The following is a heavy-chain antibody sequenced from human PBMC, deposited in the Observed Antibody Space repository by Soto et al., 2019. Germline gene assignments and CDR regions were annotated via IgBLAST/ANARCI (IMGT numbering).Heavy chain of an antibody. CDR1: GFTFSSYA. Sequence: QVQLVESGGGVVQPGRSLRLSCAASGFTFSSYAMHWVRQAPGTGLEWVAVISYDGRDKYYPDSVKGRFTISRDNSKNTLYLQMNSLRAEDTAVYYCARSAGGSYPQYDYWGQGTLVTASS. CDR2: ISYDGRDK. CDR3: ARSAGGSYPQYDY. D-gene: IGHD1-26*01. V-gene: IGHV3-30*04. J-gene: IGHJ4*02.